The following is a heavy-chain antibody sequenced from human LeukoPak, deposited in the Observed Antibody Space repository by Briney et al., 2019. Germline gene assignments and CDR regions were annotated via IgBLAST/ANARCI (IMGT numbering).Heavy chain of an antibody. D-gene: IGHD5-24*01. J-gene: IGHJ4*02. CDR1: GYTFTDYY. CDR2: VDPEDGET. V-gene: IGHV1-69-2*01. Sequence: ATVKISCKVSGYTFTDYYMHWVQQAPGKGLEWMGLVDPEDGETIYAEKFQGRVTITADTSTDTAYMELSSLRSEDTAVYYCARESRDGYKIPLEYWGQGTLVTVSS. CDR3: ARESRDGYKIPLEY.